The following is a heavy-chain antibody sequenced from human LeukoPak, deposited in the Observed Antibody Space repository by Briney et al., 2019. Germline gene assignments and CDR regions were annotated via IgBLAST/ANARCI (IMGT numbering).Heavy chain of an antibody. CDR1: GFTFDDYA. J-gene: IGHJ4*02. V-gene: IGHV3-9*01. CDR2: ISWHSGSI. Sequence: GGSLRLSCVASGFTFDDYALHWVRQAARKGLEGVSGISWHSGSIGYADSVKGRFTISRDNAKNSLYLQMNSLRAEDTALYYCAKGPYYDFWSGPDYWGQGTLVTVSS. CDR3: AKGPYYDFWSGPDY. D-gene: IGHD3-3*01.